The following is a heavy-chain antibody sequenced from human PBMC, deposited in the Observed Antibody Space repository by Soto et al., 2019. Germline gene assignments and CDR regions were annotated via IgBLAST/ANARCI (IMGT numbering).Heavy chain of an antibody. CDR1: GFTFSSYG. CDR3: ARDNVVVTAMIRNYYGMDV. CDR2: IWYDGSNK. J-gene: IGHJ6*02. V-gene: IGHV3-33*01. Sequence: GGSLRLSCAASGFTFSSYGMHWVRQAPGKGLEWVAVIWYDGSNKYYADSVKGRFTISRDNSKNTPYLQMNSLRAEDTAVYYCARDNVVVTAMIRNYYGMDVWGQGTTVTVSS. D-gene: IGHD2-21*02.